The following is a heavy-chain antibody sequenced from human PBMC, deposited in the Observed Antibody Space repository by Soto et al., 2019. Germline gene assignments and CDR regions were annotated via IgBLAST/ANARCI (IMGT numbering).Heavy chain of an antibody. Sequence: SVKVARKAFGYTFTSSVVRCVRHARGQRLEWLGCIVVGIGNTNYAQKFQERVTITRDMSTSTAYMELSSLRSEGTAVYYCAADWGYYDYVWGSYRPIPHAFDIWGQGTMGTVSS. D-gene: IGHD3-16*02. CDR1: GYTFTSSV. CDR3: AADWGYYDYVWGSYRPIPHAFDI. J-gene: IGHJ3*02. CDR2: IVVGIGNT. V-gene: IGHV1-58*01.